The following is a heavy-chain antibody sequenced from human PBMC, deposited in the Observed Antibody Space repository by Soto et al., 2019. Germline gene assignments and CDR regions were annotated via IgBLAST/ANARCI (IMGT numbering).Heavy chain of an antibody. CDR1: GFTFSKYA. CDR3: AGGDLEWLLYRGSFDP. J-gene: IGHJ5*02. V-gene: IGHV3-48*02. D-gene: IGHD3-3*01. Sequence: GGSLRLSCASSGFTFSKYAMTLARQAPGKGLEWVSYISSSSSTIYYADSVKGRFTISRDNAKNSLYLQMNSLRDEDTAVYYCAGGDLEWLLYRGSFDPWGQGTLVTVSS. CDR2: ISSSSSTI.